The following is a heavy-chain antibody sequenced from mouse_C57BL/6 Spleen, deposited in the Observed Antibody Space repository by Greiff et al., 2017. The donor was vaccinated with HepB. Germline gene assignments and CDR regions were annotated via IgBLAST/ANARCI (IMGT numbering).Heavy chain of an antibody. CDR3: VRRHYGSSYWYFDV. V-gene: IGHV10-1*01. J-gene: IGHJ1*03. Sequence: EVHLVESGGGLVQPKGSLKLSCAASGFSFNTYAMNWVRQAPGKGLEWVARIRSKSNNYATYYADSVKDRFTISRDASESMLYLQMNNLKTEDTAMYYCVRRHYGSSYWYFDVWGTGTTVTVSS. D-gene: IGHD1-1*01. CDR1: GFSFNTYA. CDR2: IRSKSNNYAT.